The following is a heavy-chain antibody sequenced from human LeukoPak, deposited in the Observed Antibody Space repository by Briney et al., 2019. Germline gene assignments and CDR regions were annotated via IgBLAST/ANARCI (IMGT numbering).Heavy chain of an antibody. Sequence: SETLSLTCTVSGGSVSSGSYYWSWIRQPPGKGLEWIGEINHSGSTNYNPSLKSRVTISVDTSKNQFSLKLSSVTAADTAVYYCARGRGNSGYWGQGTLVTVSS. J-gene: IGHJ4*02. CDR2: INHSGST. CDR1: GGSVSSGSYY. V-gene: IGHV4-39*07. CDR3: ARGRGNSGY. D-gene: IGHD4-23*01.